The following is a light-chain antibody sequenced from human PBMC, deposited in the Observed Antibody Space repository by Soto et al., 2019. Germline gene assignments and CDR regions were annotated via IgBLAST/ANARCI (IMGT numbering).Light chain of an antibody. CDR1: QSVSSN. J-gene: IGKJ5*01. V-gene: IGKV3-11*01. Sequence: EIVMTQSPSTLAVSAGERATLSCRASQSVSSNLAWYQQKPGQAPRLLIYDASDRATGIPGRFSGSGSGTDFTLTISSLEPADFAVYYCQQHSNWTPITFGQGTRLE. CDR2: DAS. CDR3: QQHSNWTPIT.